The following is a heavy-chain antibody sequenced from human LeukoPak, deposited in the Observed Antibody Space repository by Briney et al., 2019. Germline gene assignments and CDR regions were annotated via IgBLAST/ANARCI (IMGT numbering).Heavy chain of an antibody. D-gene: IGHD4-17*01. CDR3: ARANMYTVTTVDAFDI. V-gene: IGHV3-30*03. Sequence: GGSLRLSCAASGFTFSSYGMHWVRPAPGEGLEWVAVISYEGSKKYYGDSGKGRFSISRDNYKTTLSLQMNRLRPEDKDVYYYARANMYTVTTVDAFDIWGQGTMVTVSS. CDR1: GFTFSSYG. CDR2: ISYEGSKK. J-gene: IGHJ3*02.